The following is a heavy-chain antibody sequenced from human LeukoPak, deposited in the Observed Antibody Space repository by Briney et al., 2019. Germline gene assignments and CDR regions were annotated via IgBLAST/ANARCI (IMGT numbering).Heavy chain of an antibody. D-gene: IGHD3-9*01. V-gene: IGHV1-69*01. CDR2: IIPIFGTA. CDR1: GGTFSSYA. CDR3: ARATYYDILTGYYPPYYYYGMDV. Sequence: SVKVSCKASGGTFSSYAISWVRQARGQGGEWMGGIIPIFGTANYAQKLQGRVTITADESTSTAYMELSSLRSEDTAVYYCARATYYDILTGYYPPYYYYGMDVWGKGTPVTVSS. J-gene: IGHJ6*04.